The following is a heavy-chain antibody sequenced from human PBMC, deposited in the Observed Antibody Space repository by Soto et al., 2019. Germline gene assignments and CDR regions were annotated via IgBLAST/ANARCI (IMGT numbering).Heavy chain of an antibody. J-gene: IGHJ4*02. V-gene: IGHV3-21*01. CDR3: ARDRSGYDVDY. CDR1: GFTFSSYS. Sequence: GGSLRLSCAASGFTFSSYSMNWVRQAPGKGLEWVSSISSSSSYIYYADSVKGRFTISRDNAKNSLYLQMNSLRAEDTAVYYCARDRSGYDVDYWGQGTLVTVSS. CDR2: ISSSSSYI. D-gene: IGHD5-12*01.